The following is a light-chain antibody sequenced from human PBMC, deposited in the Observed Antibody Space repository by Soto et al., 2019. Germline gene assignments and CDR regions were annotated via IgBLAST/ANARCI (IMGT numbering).Light chain of an antibody. CDR2: EVS. J-gene: IGLJ1*01. CDR1: RSDVGGYNY. CDR3: SSYTSTSTLVV. Sequence: QSVLTQPASVSGSPGQSITISCTGTRSDVGGYNYVSWYQQHPGKAPKLMIFEVSNRPSGVSNRFSGSKSGNTASLTISGLQAADDADYYCSSYTSTSTLVVFGTGTKLTVL. V-gene: IGLV2-14*01.